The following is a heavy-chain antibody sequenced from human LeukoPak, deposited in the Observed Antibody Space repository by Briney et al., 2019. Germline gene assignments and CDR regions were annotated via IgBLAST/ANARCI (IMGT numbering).Heavy chain of an antibody. D-gene: IGHD6-6*01. CDR3: ARYIAARPFFDY. CDR1: GGSISSGGYY. V-gene: IGHV4-30-2*01. CDR2: IYHSGST. J-gene: IGHJ4*02. Sequence: SQTLSLTCTVSGGSISSGGYYWSWIRQPPGKGLEWIGYIYHSGSTYYNPSLKSQVTISVDRSKNQFSLKLSSVTAADTAVYYCARYIAARPFFDYWGQGTLVTVSS.